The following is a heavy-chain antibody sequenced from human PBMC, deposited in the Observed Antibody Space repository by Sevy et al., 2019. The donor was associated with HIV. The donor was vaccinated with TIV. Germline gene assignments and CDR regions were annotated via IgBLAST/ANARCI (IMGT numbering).Heavy chain of an antibody. D-gene: IGHD3-10*01. Sequence: ASVKVSCKASGYTFTSYGISWVRQAPGQGLEWMGWIRAYNGNTNYAQKLQGRVTMTPDTSTSTAYMELRSMRSDDTAVNYCAGDHVVRGVDYYYYGMDVWGQGTTVTVSS. J-gene: IGHJ6*02. V-gene: IGHV1-18*01. CDR1: GYTFTSYG. CDR3: AGDHVVRGVDYYYYGMDV. CDR2: IRAYNGNT.